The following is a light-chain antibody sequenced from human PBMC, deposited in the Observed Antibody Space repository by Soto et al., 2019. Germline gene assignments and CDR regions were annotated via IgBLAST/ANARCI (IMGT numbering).Light chain of an antibody. CDR2: DAS. CDR3: QQYGNLPIT. Sequence: DIQMTQSPPSLSASVGDRVTITCQASQDISNYLNWYQQKIGKAPKLLIYDASNLETGVPSRFSGSGSGTDFTFTISSLQPEDIATYYCQQYGNLPITFGQGTRLDSK. J-gene: IGKJ5*01. V-gene: IGKV1-33*01. CDR1: QDISNY.